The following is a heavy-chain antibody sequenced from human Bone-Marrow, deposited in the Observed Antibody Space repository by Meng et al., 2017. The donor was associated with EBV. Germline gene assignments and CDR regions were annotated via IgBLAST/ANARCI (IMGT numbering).Heavy chain of an antibody. D-gene: IGHD1-26*01. CDR3: ARGSGSYRAFDY. J-gene: IGHJ4*02. Sequence: QVQLQESGPGLVKPSVTLSLTCAVSGGSISSSNWWSWVRQPPGKGLEWIGEIYYSGSTNYNPSLKSRVTISVDTSKNQFSLKLSSVTAADTAVYYCARGSGSYRAFDYWGQGTLVTVSS. CDR1: GGSISSSNW. V-gene: IGHV4-4*02. CDR2: IYYSGST.